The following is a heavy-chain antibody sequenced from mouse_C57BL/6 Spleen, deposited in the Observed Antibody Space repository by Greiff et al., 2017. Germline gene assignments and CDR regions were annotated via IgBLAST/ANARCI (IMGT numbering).Heavy chain of an antibody. J-gene: IGHJ4*01. CDR1: GFTFSDYG. Sequence: EVQGVESGGGLVQPGGSLKLSCAASGFTFSDYGMAWVRQAPRKGPEWVAFISNLAYSIYYADTVTGRFTISRENAKNTLYLEMSSLRSEDTAMYYCARRRGFAAQAGGYAMDYWGQGTSVTVSS. CDR3: ARRRGFAAQAGGYAMDY. CDR2: ISNLAYSI. D-gene: IGHD3-2*02. V-gene: IGHV5-15*01.